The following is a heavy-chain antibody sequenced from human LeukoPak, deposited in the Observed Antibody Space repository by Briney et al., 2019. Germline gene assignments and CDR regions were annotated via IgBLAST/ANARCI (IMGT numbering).Heavy chain of an antibody. CDR1: GGTLSSYA. V-gene: IGHV1-69*04. Sequence: SSVKVSCRASGGTLSSYAISWVRQAPGQGREWMGRIIPILGIANYAQKFQGRVTITADKSTSTAYMELSSLRSEDTAVYYCAREGYCSSTSCYDLDYYYGMDVWGQGTTVTVSS. D-gene: IGHD2-2*01. CDR2: IIPILGIA. J-gene: IGHJ6*02. CDR3: AREGYCSSTSCYDLDYYYGMDV.